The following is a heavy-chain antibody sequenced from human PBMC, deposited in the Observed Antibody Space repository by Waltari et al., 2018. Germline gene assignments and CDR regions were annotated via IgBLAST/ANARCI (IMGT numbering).Heavy chain of an antibody. Sequence: QVQLEQSGPGLVKPSQTLPLTCDISGAGVSSHVVSCHWIKQSPSRGLEWLGRTYYESKWNTDYAASVKGRITINPDPSKNQFSLQVNSVTSEDTAVYYCARLGKGVYWGQGTPVTVSS. CDR2: TYYESKWNT. CDR1: GAGVSSHVVS. CDR3: ARLGKGVY. V-gene: IGHV6-1*01. D-gene: IGHD3-16*01. J-gene: IGHJ4*02.